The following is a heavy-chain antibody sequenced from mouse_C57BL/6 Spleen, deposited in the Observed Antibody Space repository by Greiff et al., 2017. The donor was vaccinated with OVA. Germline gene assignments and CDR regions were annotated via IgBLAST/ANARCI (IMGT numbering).Heavy chain of an antibody. CDR1: GFTFSDYG. V-gene: IGHV5-17*01. CDR3: ASDREDYAMDY. Sequence: EVQVVESGGGLVKPGGSLKLSCAASGFTFSDYGMHWVRQAPEKGLEWVAYISSGSSTIYYADTVKGRFTISRDNAKNTLFLQRTSLRSEDTAMYYCASDREDYAMDYWGQGTSVTVSS. CDR2: ISSGSSTI. J-gene: IGHJ4*01.